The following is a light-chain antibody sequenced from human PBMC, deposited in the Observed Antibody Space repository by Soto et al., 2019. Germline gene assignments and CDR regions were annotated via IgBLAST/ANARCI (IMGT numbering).Light chain of an antibody. CDR1: QSFRGL. V-gene: IGKV3-20*01. J-gene: IGKJ4*02. CDR3: QQYGSSGT. CDR2: DAP. Sequence: IVLTQSPGTLSLSPGKGATLSCRASQSFRGLLAWYQQKPGQSPRLLIYDAPNRATGIPDRFSGSGSGTDFTLTISRLEPEDFAVYYCQQYGSSGTFGPGTQVEIK.